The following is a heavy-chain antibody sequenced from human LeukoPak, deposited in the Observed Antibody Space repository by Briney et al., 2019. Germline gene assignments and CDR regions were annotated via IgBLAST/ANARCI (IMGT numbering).Heavy chain of an antibody. CDR2: INPNSGGT. D-gene: IGHD3-16*01. CDR1: GYTFTGYY. CDR3: AIMRIFEANWFDP. Sequence: GASVKVSCKASGYTFTGYYMHWVRQAPGQGLEWMGWINPNSGGTNYAQKFQGRVTMTRDTSISTAYMELSRLRSDDTAVYYCAIMRIFEANWFDPWGQGTLVTVSS. J-gene: IGHJ5*02. V-gene: IGHV1-2*02.